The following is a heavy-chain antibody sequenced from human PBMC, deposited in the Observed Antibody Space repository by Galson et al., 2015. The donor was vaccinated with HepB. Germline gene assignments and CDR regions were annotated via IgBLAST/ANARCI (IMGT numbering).Heavy chain of an antibody. D-gene: IGHD4-23*01. CDR3: AKQVVTGPFGYYGMDV. CDR1: GFTFSNAW. V-gene: IGHV3-23*01. CDR2: VSGSGGST. J-gene: IGHJ6*02. Sequence: SLRLSCAASGFTFSNAWMSWVRQAPGKGLEWVSAVSGSGGSTYYADSVKGRFTISRDNSKNTLYLQMNSLRAEDTAVYYCAKQVVTGPFGYYGMDVWGQGTTVTVSS.